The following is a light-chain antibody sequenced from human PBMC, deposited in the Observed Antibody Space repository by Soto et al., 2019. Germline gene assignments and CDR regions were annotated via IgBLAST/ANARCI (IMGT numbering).Light chain of an antibody. CDR1: QSVSTN. Sequence: EIVMTQSPATLSVSPGERATLSCGASQSVSTNLSWYQQKPGKAHRLLIYGASTGATGIPARFSGSGSGTEFTLTISRLQAEDFVVYCCQQYNYWPRTFGQGTKVDI. J-gene: IGKJ1*01. CDR3: QQYNYWPRT. V-gene: IGKV3-15*01. CDR2: GAS.